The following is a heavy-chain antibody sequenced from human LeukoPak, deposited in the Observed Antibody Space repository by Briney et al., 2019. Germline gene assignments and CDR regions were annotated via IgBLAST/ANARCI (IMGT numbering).Heavy chain of an antibody. D-gene: IGHD2-2*02. J-gene: IGHJ5*02. CDR2: IYYTGTT. CDR1: GGSITSNNY. Sequence: SETLSLTCNVSGGSITSNNYWGWIRQPPGKGLEWLGNIYYTGTTYYNPSFKSRVTISVDTFNNQFSLRLSSVTAADTAVYYCARVWGYCSSTSCYKGDDWFDPWGQGTLVTVSS. CDR3: ARVWGYCSSTSCYKGDDWFDP. V-gene: IGHV4-39*07.